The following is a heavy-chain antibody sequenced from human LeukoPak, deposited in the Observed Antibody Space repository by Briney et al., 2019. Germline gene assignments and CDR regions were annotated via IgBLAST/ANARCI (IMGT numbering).Heavy chain of an antibody. CDR3: ARLVGARSQADH. J-gene: IGHJ4*02. V-gene: IGHV4-38-2*01. D-gene: IGHD1-26*01. CDR1: VYSISNGYY. CDR2: VFHSGST. Sequence: SETLSLTCAVSVYSISNGYYWGWIRQPPGKGLEWIGSVFHSGSTFYSPSLKSRVTMSVDTSKNQFSLNLSSVTAADTALYYCARLVGARSQADHWGQGTLVTVSS.